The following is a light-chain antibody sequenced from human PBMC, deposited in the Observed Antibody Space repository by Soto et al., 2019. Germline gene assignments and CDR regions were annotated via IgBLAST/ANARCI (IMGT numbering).Light chain of an antibody. CDR1: QDISTY. CDR3: QQRSNWPRGVT. Sequence: EIVLTQSPATLSLSPGERATLSCRASQDISTYLAWYQQKPGQTPRLLIYDAYNRATGIPARFSGSGSGTDFTLNITRLEPEAFAVYYCQQRSNWPRGVTFGGGTKVEIK. CDR2: DAY. V-gene: IGKV3-11*01. J-gene: IGKJ4*01.